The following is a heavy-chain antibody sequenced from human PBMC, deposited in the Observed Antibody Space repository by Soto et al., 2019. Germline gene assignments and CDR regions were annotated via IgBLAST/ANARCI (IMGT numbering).Heavy chain of an antibody. J-gene: IGHJ4*02. CDR1: GYTFNDFG. CDR3: AGEICFDIDY. V-gene: IGHV1-18*01. Sequence: QVQLVQSGAEVQKPGASVKVSCKTSGYTFNDFGITWVRQAPGLGLEWLGWIYSKAGTINFAPKFQGRVLMTTDTSTSTAYMELRNLTFVVSDVYLCAGEICFDIDYWGQGALFRVS. D-gene: IGHD3-9*01. CDR2: IYSKAGTI.